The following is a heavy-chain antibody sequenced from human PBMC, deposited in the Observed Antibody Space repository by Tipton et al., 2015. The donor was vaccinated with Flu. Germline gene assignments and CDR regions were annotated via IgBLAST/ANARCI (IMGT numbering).Heavy chain of an antibody. V-gene: IGHV4-59*07. CDR3: ARRVAESGPGGMFSYYMDV. CDR2: IYYSGST. CDR1: GDSMTSYY. Sequence: TLSLTCTVSGDSMTSYYWSWVRQPPGKGLEWIAYIYYSGSTNYYPSLKSRVTVSVDLSKSQFSLKMTSVTTADTAIYYCARRVAESGPGGMFSYYMDVWGAGTTVTVS. D-gene: IGHD6-13*01. J-gene: IGHJ6*03.